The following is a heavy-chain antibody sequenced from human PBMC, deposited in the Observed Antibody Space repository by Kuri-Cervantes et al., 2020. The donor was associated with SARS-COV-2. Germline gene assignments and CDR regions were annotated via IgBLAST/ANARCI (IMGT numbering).Heavy chain of an antibody. Sequence: GGSLRLSCAASGFTLSSYSMNWVRQAPGKGLEWVSSISSSSSYIYYADSVKGRFTISRDNAKNSLYLQMNSLRAEDTAVYYCAREPGYCSSTSCLWGGFDYWGQGTLVTVSS. CDR2: ISSSSSYI. V-gene: IGHV3-21*01. CDR1: GFTLSSYS. CDR3: AREPGYCSSTSCLWGGFDY. D-gene: IGHD2-2*01. J-gene: IGHJ4*02.